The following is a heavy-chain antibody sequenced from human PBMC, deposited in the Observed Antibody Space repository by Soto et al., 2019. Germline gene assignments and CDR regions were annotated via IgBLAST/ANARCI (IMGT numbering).Heavy chain of an antibody. D-gene: IGHD3-3*01. J-gene: IGHJ6*02. CDR2: ISSSSSYT. Sequence: PGGSLRLSCAASGFTFSDYYMSWIRQAPGKGLEWVSYISSSSSYTNYADSVKGRFTISRDNAKNSLYLQMNSLRAEDTAVYYCARDNGHGFWSGYYPVELVGFMDVWGQGTTVTVSS. CDR3: ARDNGHGFWSGYYPVELVGFMDV. V-gene: IGHV3-11*06. CDR1: GFTFSDYY.